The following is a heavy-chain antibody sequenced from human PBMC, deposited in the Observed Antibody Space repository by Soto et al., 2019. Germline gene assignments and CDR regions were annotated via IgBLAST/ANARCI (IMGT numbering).Heavy chain of an antibody. Sequence: QVQLVQSGAEVKKPGSSVKVSCKASGGTFSSYTIGWVRQAPGQGLEWMGRIVPILGRANYAQQFQGRVTITADTSTSTAYMELSSLISEDTAVYYCATTWHREYSGYDFRRHWHFDLWGPGTLVTVSS. J-gene: IGHJ2*01. D-gene: IGHD5-12*01. CDR3: ATTWHREYSGYDFRRHWHFDL. V-gene: IGHV1-69*02. CDR2: IVPILGRA. CDR1: GGTFSSYT.